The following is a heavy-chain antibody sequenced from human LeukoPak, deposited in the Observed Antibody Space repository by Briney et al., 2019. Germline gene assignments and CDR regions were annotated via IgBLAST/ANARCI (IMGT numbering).Heavy chain of an antibody. J-gene: IGHJ4*02. V-gene: IGHV4-34*01. Sequence: SETLSLTCAVYGGSFSGYYWSWIRQAPGKGLEWVGEINQSESTNYNPSLKSRVTISVDTSKNQFSLTLTSVTAADTAVYYCARGPASPVGATDFDYWGQGTLVTVSS. CDR3: ARGPASPVGATDFDY. CDR1: GGSFSGYY. D-gene: IGHD1-26*01. CDR2: INQSEST.